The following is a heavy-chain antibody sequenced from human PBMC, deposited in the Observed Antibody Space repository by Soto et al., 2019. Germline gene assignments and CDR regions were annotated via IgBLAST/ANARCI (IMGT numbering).Heavy chain of an antibody. D-gene: IGHD3-16*01. V-gene: IGHV1-8*01. Sequence: QVQLVQSGAEVKKPGASVKVSCKASGYTFTSYDINWVRQATGQGLEWMGWMNPNSGNTGYAQKFQGRVTMTRNTSISTAYMELSSLRSEDTAVYYCARVGGVMATTIWRGEDYWGQGTLVTVSS. CDR3: ARVGGVMATTIWRGEDY. J-gene: IGHJ4*02. CDR2: MNPNSGNT. CDR1: GYTFTSYD.